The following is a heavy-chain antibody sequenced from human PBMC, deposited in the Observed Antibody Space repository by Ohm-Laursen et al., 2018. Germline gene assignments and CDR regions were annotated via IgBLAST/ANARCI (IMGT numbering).Heavy chain of an antibody. CDR3: ARDISSAYWDC. CDR2: VWHDGGSK. V-gene: IGHV3-33*01. CDR1: GFSFSNYG. D-gene: IGHD2-15*01. Sequence: RSLRLSCTASGFSFSNYGMHWVRQAPGKGLEWVAVVWHDGGSKYYADSVKGRFTISRDNSKNTMYLQMNSLRAEDTAVYYCARDISSAYWDCWGQGTLVTVSS. J-gene: IGHJ4*02.